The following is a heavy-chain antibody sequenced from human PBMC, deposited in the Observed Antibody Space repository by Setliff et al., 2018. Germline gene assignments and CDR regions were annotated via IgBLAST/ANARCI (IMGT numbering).Heavy chain of an antibody. CDR3: ATKDYDTSGYYRPFGF. CDR1: GSTLTELT. Sequence: ASEKVSCKVSGSTLTELTMYWVRQAPGKGLEWMGSFNPEDDEIIYAQKFLGRVTMTEDTSTDTACMELSSLRSEDTAVYYCATKDYDTSGYYRPFGFWGQGTLVTVSS. D-gene: IGHD3-22*01. CDR2: FNPEDDEI. V-gene: IGHV1-24*01. J-gene: IGHJ4*01.